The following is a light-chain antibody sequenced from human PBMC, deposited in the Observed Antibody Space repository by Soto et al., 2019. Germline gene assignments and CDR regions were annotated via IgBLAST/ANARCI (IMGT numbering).Light chain of an antibody. CDR3: RSYTASSTVI. CDR1: SSDVGDYNY. Sequence: QSVLTQPASVSGSPGQSITISCTGASSDVGDYNYVSWYQQHPGKAPKLMIYDVSNRPSGVSYRFSGSKSGNTASLTISGLQAEDEADYYCRSYTASSTVIFGGGTKLTVL. CDR2: DVS. J-gene: IGLJ2*01. V-gene: IGLV2-14*01.